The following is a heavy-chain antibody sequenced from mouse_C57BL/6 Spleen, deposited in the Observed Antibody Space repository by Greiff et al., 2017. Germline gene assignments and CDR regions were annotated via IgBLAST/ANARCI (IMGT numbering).Heavy chain of an antibody. J-gene: IGHJ4*01. CDR3: ARAADGYYGTVDY. Sequence: EVQVVESGPGLVKPSQSLSLTCSVTGYSITSGYYWNWIRQFPGNKLEWMGYISYDGSNNYNPSLKNRISITRDTSKNQFFLKLNSVTTEDTATYYCARAADGYYGTVDYWGQGTSVTVSS. D-gene: IGHD2-3*01. CDR2: ISYDGSN. CDR1: GYSITSGYY. V-gene: IGHV3-6*01.